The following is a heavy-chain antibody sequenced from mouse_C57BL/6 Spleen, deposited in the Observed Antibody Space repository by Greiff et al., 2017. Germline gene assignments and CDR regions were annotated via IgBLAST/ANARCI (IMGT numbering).Heavy chain of an antibody. CDR2: ISSGGDYI. D-gene: IGHD1-1*01. Sequence: EVHLVESGEGLVKPGGSLKLSCAASGFTFSSSAMSWVRQTPEKRLEWVAYISSGGDYIYYADTVKGRFTISRDNARNTLYLQMSSLKSEDTAMYYCTREGSSYWYFDVWGTGTTVTVSS. CDR1: GFTFSSSA. CDR3: TREGSSYWYFDV. V-gene: IGHV5-9-1*02. J-gene: IGHJ1*03.